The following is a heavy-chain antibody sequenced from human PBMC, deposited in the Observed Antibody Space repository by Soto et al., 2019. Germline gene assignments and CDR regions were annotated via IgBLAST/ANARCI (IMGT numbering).Heavy chain of an antibody. Sequence: QVPLQESGPGLVKPSETLSLDCSVFGGSMGSSSYYWAWIRQPLGKGLEWIGGMDYSGRAYYNSSLKSRVIISVDTSKNKFSLKLNSVTAAVTAVYYCARHKRIPVVGVAPIRGIFDYWGNGDLVTVSS. J-gene: IGHJ4*01. CDR2: MDYSGRA. CDR3: ARHKRIPVVGVAPIRGIFDY. CDR1: GGSMGSSSYY. D-gene: IGHD3-3*01. V-gene: IGHV4-39*01.